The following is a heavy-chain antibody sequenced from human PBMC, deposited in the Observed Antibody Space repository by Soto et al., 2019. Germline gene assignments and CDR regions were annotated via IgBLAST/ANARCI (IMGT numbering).Heavy chain of an antibody. D-gene: IGHD3-10*01. J-gene: IGHJ5*02. Sequence: QVQLVQSGAEVKKPGASVKVSCKASGYTFTSYGISWVRQAPGQGLEWMGWISAYNGNTNYAQKLQGRVTMTTDTATSTAYMELRSLRSDDTAVYYCARDQRAMVRGVIINTTWFDPWGQGTLVTVSS. CDR2: ISAYNGNT. V-gene: IGHV1-18*01. CDR3: ARDQRAMVRGVIINTTWFDP. CDR1: GYTFTSYG.